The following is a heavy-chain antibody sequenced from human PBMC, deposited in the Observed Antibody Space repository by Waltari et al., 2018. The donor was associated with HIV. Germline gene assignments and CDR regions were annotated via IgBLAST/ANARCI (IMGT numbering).Heavy chain of an antibody. J-gene: IGHJ6*02. Sequence: QVQLIQSGAEVKKPGSSVKVSCRTSGDNSKNYAIAWVRQAPGEGLEWSGEIIPLGTPPDYAENFKGRVAISADESTHTTFLELSRLTSGDTAVYYCARAPPGAGLRLDYHQNGMDVWGQGTTVIVSS. CDR1: GDNSKNYA. CDR2: IIPLGTPP. V-gene: IGHV1-69*12. CDR3: ARAPPGAGLRLDYHQNGMDV. D-gene: IGHD5-12*01.